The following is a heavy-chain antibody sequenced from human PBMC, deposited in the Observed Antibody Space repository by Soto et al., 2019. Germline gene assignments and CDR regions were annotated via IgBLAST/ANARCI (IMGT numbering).Heavy chain of an antibody. D-gene: IGHD5-12*01. Sequence: ASVKVSCKASGGTFSSYAISWVRQAPGQGLEWMGGIIPIFGTANYAQKFQGRVTITADESTSTAYMELSSLRSEDTAVYYCARGGIVATIGDFFDYWGQGTLVTVSS. CDR1: GGTFSSYA. CDR3: ARGGIVATIGDFFDY. J-gene: IGHJ4*02. V-gene: IGHV1-69*13. CDR2: IIPIFGTA.